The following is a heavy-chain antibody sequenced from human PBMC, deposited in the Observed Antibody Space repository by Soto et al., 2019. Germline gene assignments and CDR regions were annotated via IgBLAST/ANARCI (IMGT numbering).Heavy chain of an antibody. Sequence: EVPLLESGGGLVQPGGSLRLSCAASGFTFSSYAMSWVRQAPGKGLEWVSAISGSGGSTYYADSVKGRFTISRDNSKNTLYLQMNSLRAEDTAVYYCAKVTYYYDSSGYYYWGQGTLVTVSS. D-gene: IGHD3-22*01. J-gene: IGHJ4*02. CDR2: ISGSGGST. V-gene: IGHV3-23*01. CDR3: AKVTYYYDSSGYYY. CDR1: GFTFSSYA.